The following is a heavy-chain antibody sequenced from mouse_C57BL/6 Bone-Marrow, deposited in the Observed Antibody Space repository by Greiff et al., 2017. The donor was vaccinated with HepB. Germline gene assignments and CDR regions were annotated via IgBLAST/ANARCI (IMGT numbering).Heavy chain of an antibody. J-gene: IGHJ1*03. D-gene: IGHD1-1*01. V-gene: IGHV1-81*01. Sequence: QVQLQQSGAELARPGASVKLSCKASGYTFTSYGISWVKQRTGQGLEWIGEIYPRSGNTYYNEKFKGKATLTADKSSSTAYMELRSLTSEDSSVYFCANPSYYGSSYWYFDVWGTGTTVTVSS. CDR2: IYPRSGNT. CDR1: GYTFTSYG. CDR3: ANPSYYGSSYWYFDV.